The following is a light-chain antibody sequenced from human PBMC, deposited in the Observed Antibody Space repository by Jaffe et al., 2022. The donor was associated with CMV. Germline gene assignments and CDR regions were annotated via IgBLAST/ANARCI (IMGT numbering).Light chain of an antibody. J-gene: IGKJ2*01. CDR3: QQGYSTPA. Sequence: DIQMTQSPSSLSASVGDRVTITCRASQSISNYLNWYQQKPGKAPKLLIYTASNLQSGVPSRFSGSGSGTDFTLTISSLQPEDCATYYCQQGYSTPAFGQGTKLEIK. CDR2: TAS. CDR1: QSISNY. V-gene: IGKV1-39*01.